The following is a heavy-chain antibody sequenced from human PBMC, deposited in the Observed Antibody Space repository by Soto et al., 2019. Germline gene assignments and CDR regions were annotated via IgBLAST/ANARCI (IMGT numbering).Heavy chain of an antibody. CDR3: ARDRLAPTFFFGELLPTNFDY. V-gene: IGHV3-7*01. Sequence: GGSLRLSCAASGFTFSSYWMSWVRQAPGKGLEWVANIKQDGSEKYYVDSVKGRFTISRDNAKNSLDLQMNSLRAEDTAVYYCARDRLAPTFFFGELLPTNFDYWGQGTLVTVSS. J-gene: IGHJ4*02. CDR2: IKQDGSEK. D-gene: IGHD3-10*01. CDR1: GFTFSSYW.